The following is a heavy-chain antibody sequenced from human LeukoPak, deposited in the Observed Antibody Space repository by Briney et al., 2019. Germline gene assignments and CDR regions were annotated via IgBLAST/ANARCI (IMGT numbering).Heavy chain of an antibody. CDR2: IYYSGST. D-gene: IGHD2-21*02. Sequence: SQTLSLTCTVSGGSISSGGYYWSWIRQHPGKGLEWIGYIYYSGSTYYNPSLRSRVTISVDTSKNQFSLKLSSVTAADTAVYYCAVVTAIGAFDYWGQGTLVTVSS. CDR3: AVVTAIGAFDY. J-gene: IGHJ4*02. CDR1: GGSISSGGYY. V-gene: IGHV4-31*03.